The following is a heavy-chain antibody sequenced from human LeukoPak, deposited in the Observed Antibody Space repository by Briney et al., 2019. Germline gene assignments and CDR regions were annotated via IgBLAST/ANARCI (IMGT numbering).Heavy chain of an antibody. CDR1: GFTFSSYW. V-gene: IGHV3-7*03. CDR2: IKQDGSER. CDR3: AKDSTYYDILTGYSPFDY. J-gene: IGHJ4*02. D-gene: IGHD3-9*01. Sequence: GGSLRLSCAASGFTFSSYWMSWVRQAPGKGLEWVANIKQDGSERYYVDSVKGRFTISRDNSKNTLYLQMNSLRAEDTAVYYCAKDSTYYDILTGYSPFDYWGQGTLVTVSS.